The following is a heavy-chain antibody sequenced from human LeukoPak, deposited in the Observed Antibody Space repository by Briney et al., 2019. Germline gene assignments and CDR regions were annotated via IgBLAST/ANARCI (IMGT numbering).Heavy chain of an antibody. CDR1: GGTFSNYA. D-gene: IGHD5-18*01. CDR3: AKGGYSYGPYNWFDP. CDR2: IIPIFGTA. J-gene: IGHJ5*02. Sequence: SVTVSCTASGGTFSNYAISWVRQAPGQGLEWMGGIIPIFGTANYAQKFQGRVTITADESTSTAYMELSSLRSEDTAVYYCAKGGYSYGPYNWFDPWGQGTLVTVSS. V-gene: IGHV1-69*13.